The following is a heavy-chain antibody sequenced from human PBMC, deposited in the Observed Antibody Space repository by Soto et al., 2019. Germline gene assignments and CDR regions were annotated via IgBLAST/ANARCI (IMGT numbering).Heavy chain of an antibody. CDR1: GFTFSSYS. D-gene: IGHD3-9*01. CDR2: ISSSSSYI. J-gene: IGHJ4*02. V-gene: IGHV3-21*01. Sequence: EVQLVESGGGLVKPGGSLRLSCAASGFTFSSYSMNWVRQAPGKGLEWVSSISSSSSYIYYADSVKGRFTISRDNAKNSLYLQMNSLRAEDTAVYYCARDWGGTIFWGDSDYWGQGTLVTVSS. CDR3: ARDWGGTIFWGDSDY.